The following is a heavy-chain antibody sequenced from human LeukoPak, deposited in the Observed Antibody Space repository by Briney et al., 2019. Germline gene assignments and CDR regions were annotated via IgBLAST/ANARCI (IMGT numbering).Heavy chain of an antibody. CDR2: ISYIGST. J-gene: IGHJ3*02. V-gene: IGHV4-59*11. Sequence: PETLSLTCTVSDASISGHYLTWIRQPPGKGLEWIGYISYIGSTNYNPSLKSRVTISVETSKNQFSLKLSSVTAADTAVNAFDMWGQGTMVTVSS. CDR1: DASISGHY. CDR3: DM.